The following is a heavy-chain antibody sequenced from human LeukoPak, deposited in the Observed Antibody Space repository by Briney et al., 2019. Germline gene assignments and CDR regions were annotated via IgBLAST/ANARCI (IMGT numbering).Heavy chain of an antibody. V-gene: IGHV3-23*01. CDR1: GFTFSSYS. Sequence: GGSLRLSCAASGFTFSSYSMSWVRQAPGKGLEWVSAISGSGGSTYYADSVKGRFTISRDNSKNTLYLQMNSLRAEDTAVYYCAKTPSYYYDRGWFDPWGQGTLVTVSS. CDR3: AKTPSYYYDRGWFDP. CDR2: ISGSGGST. D-gene: IGHD3-22*01. J-gene: IGHJ5*02.